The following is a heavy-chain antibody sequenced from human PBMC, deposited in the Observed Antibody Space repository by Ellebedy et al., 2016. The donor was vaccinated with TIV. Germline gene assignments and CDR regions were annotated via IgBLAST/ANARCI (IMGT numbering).Heavy chain of an antibody. CDR3: FSYSEYWSREFRDNRFDP. D-gene: IGHD2-8*02. V-gene: IGHV4-39*07. CDR1: GGSIGSSNYY. CDR2: IHSSGRT. Sequence: GSLRLSXTVSGGSIGSSNYYWGWIRQPPGKGLEWIASIHSSGRTYYNSSLRGRLTISVDTSKNQFSLEVTSVSAADTALYYCFSYSEYWSREFRDNRFDPWGQGTLVTVSS. J-gene: IGHJ5*02.